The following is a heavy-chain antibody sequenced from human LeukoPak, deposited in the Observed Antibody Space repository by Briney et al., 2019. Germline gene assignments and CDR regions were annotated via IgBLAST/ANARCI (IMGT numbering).Heavy chain of an antibody. J-gene: IGHJ3*02. D-gene: IGHD2-2*01. Sequence: SETLSLTCTVSGGSISSSSYYWGWIRQPPGKGLEWIGSIYYSGSTYYNPSLKSRVTISVDTSKNQFSLKLSSVTAADTAVYYCARYCSSTSRYWNAFDIWGQGTMVTVSS. CDR2: IYYSGST. CDR3: ARYCSSTSRYWNAFDI. V-gene: IGHV4-39*07. CDR1: GGSISSSSYY.